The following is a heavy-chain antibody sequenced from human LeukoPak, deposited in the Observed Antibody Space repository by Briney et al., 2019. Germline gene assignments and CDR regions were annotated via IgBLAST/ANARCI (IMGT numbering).Heavy chain of an antibody. J-gene: IGHJ5*02. CDR1: GYTFTGYY. CDR2: INPNSGGT. Sequence: ASVKVSCKASGYTFTGYYMHWVRQAPGQGLEWMGWINPNSGGTNYAQKFQGRVTMTRDASTSTAYMELSRLRSDDTAIYYCARVNTVVSWFDPWGQGTLVTVSS. V-gene: IGHV1-2*02. CDR3: ARVNTVVSWFDP. D-gene: IGHD2-2*02.